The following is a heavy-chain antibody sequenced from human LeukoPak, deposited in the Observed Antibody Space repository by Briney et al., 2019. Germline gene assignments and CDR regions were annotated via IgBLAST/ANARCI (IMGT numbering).Heavy chain of an antibody. D-gene: IGHD5-12*01. CDR3: AVRGYSGYDTSYFDY. CDR1: GFTFSSYW. Sequence: GGSLRLSCAASGFTFSSYWMHWVRQAPGKGLVWVSRINSDGGSTSYADSVKGRFTISRDNAKNTLYLQMNSLRAEDTAVYYCAVRGYSGYDTSYFDYWGQGTLVTVSS. V-gene: IGHV3-74*01. J-gene: IGHJ4*02. CDR2: INSDGGST.